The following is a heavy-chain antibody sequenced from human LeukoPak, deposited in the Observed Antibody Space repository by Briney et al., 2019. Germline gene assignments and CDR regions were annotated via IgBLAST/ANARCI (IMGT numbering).Heavy chain of an antibody. CDR2: ISAHNYNT. Sequence: ASVKVTCKASGYTFLNYDVTWVRQAPGQGLEWMGWISAHNYNTKYAQRFQGRVTMTADTSTTTAYMELGSLRSDDTAVYYCARVADYGSGSYLFDYWGPGTLVAVSS. V-gene: IGHV1-18*01. CDR3: ARVADYGSGSYLFDY. D-gene: IGHD3-10*01. CDR1: GYTFLNYD. J-gene: IGHJ4*02.